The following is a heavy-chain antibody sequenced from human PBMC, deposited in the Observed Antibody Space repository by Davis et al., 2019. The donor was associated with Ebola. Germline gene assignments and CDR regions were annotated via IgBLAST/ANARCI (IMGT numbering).Heavy chain of an antibody. Sequence: GESLKISCAASGFTFNIYAMSWVRQAPGKGLEWVSATTLSGASTYYAESVKGRFTISRDNYRNTLYLQMSSLRADDTAVYYCAKDGGNFPYWYFDLWGRGTLVTVSS. CDR3: AKDGGNFPYWYFDL. J-gene: IGHJ2*01. V-gene: IGHV3-23*01. CDR2: TTLSGAST. CDR1: GFTFNIYA. D-gene: IGHD1-7*01.